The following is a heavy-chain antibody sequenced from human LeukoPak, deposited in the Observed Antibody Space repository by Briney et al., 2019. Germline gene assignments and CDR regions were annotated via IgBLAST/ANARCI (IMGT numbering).Heavy chain of an antibody. CDR1: GFTFSSYG. CDR2: IRYDGSNK. Sequence: GGSLRLSCAASGFTFSSYGFHWVRQAPGKGLEWVAFIRYDGSNKYYADSVKGRFTISRDNSKNTLYLQMNSLRAEDTAVYYCAKIGYSGSGVGYYMDVWGKGTTVTVSS. CDR3: AKIGYSGSGVGYYMDV. V-gene: IGHV3-30*02. J-gene: IGHJ6*03. D-gene: IGHD3-10*01.